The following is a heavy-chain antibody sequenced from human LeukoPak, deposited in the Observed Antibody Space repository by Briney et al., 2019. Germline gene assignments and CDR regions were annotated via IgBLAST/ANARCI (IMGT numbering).Heavy chain of an antibody. Sequence: SETLSLTCTVSGGSISSYYWSWIRQPPGKGLEWIGYIYTSGSTDYNPSLKSRVTISVDTSKNQFSLKLTSVTAADTAVYYCATSHSGTYTLFDYWGQGTLVSVSS. CDR1: GGSISSYY. CDR2: IYTSGST. J-gene: IGHJ4*02. V-gene: IGHV4-4*09. CDR3: ATSHSGTYTLFDY. D-gene: IGHD1-26*01.